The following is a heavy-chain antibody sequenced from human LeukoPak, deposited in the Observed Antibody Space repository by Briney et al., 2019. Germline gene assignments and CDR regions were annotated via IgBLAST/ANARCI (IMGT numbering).Heavy chain of an antibody. V-gene: IGHV4-59*01. CDR3: ARYCGSTSCHVTGGFDY. D-gene: IGHD2-2*01. Sequence: PSETLSLTCTVSGGSISSYYWSWIRQPPGKGLEWIGYIYYRGSTNYNPSLKSRVTISVDTSKNQFSLKLSSVTAADTAVYYCARYCGSTSCHVTGGFDYWGQGTLVTVSS. CDR1: GGSISSYY. J-gene: IGHJ4*02. CDR2: IYYRGST.